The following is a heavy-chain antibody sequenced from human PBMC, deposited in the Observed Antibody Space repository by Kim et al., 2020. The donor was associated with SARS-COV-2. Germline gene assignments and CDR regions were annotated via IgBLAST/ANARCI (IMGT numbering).Heavy chain of an antibody. CDR1: GGSISSYY. V-gene: IGHV4-59*13. CDR2: IYYSGST. CDR3: ARATEGYTSGWYLDY. J-gene: IGHJ4*02. Sequence: SETLSLTCTVSGGSISSYYWSWIRQPPGKGLEWIGYIYYSGSTNYNPSLKSRVTISVDTSKNQFSLKLSSVTGADTAVYYCARATEGYTSGWYLDYWGQGTLLTVSS. D-gene: IGHD6-19*01.